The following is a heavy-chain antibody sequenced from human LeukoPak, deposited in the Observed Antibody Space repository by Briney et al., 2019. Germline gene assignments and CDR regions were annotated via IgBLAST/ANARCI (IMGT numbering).Heavy chain of an antibody. D-gene: IGHD5-24*01. CDR1: GGSISSGDYY. V-gene: IGHV4-30-4*01. CDR2: IYYSGST. Sequence: SETLSLTCTVSGGSISSGDYYWSWIRQPPGKGLEWVGYIYYSGSTYYNPSLKSRVTISVDTSKNQFSLKLSSVTAADTAVYYCAREGKSERPYYYYYGMDVWGQGTTVTVSS. J-gene: IGHJ6*02. CDR3: AREGKSERPYYYYYGMDV.